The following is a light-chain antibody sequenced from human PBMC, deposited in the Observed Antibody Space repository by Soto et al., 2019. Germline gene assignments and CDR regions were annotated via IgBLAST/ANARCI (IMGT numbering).Light chain of an antibody. J-gene: IGLJ2*01. CDR3: CSYAGSSTWMV. V-gene: IGLV2-23*02. CDR2: EVS. Sequence: QSVLTHPASVSASPGQSITISCTGASSDVGRYNVISCHQKHPGKAPKLMIYEVSKRPSGVSNRFSGSKSGNTASLTISGLQAEDEADYYCCSYAGSSTWMVFGGGTKVTVL. CDR1: SSDVGRYNV.